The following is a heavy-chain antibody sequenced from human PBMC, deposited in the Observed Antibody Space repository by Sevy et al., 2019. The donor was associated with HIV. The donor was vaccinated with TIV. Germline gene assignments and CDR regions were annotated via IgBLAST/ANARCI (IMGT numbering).Heavy chain of an antibody. V-gene: IGHV3-33*01. Sequence: GGSLRLSCTASGFILSRYGMHWVRQAPGRGLEGVAGIWDDGSNKYYADSVKGRFTISRDNSKNTLTLQMNRLRDEDTAVYYGASVSSRDWYFDYWGQGTLVTVSS. CDR3: ASVSSRDWYFDY. CDR1: GFILSRYG. J-gene: IGHJ4*02. CDR2: IWDDGSNK. D-gene: IGHD2-21*02.